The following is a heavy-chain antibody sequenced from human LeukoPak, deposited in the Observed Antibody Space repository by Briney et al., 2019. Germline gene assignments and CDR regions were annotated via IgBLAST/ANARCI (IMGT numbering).Heavy chain of an antibody. Sequence: GASVKVSCKASGYTFTRYGVSWVRQAPGQGLEWMGWIRGDNGNTNYAQNLQGRVTMTTDTPSSTAYMEVRSLRSDDTAVYYCARDQGGYYSSSWVFDYWGQGTLVTVSS. J-gene: IGHJ4*02. CDR1: GYTFTRYG. D-gene: IGHD6-13*01. V-gene: IGHV1-18*01. CDR3: ARDQGGYYSSSWVFDY. CDR2: IRGDNGNT.